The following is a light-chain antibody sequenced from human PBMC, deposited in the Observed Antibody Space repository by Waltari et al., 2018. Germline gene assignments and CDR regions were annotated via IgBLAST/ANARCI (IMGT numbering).Light chain of an antibody. CDR3: QHYSRSAT. CDR1: QNMNHKS. CDR2: ETS. V-gene: IGKV3-20*01. Sequence: EIVLTQSPGTLSSSPGETVNIPCRSSQNMNHKSLAWYRHKPGQAPRLLIYETSGTATGIPDRISGSGSGTEFTLTISRLEREDFAVYYCQHYSRSATFGPGTKVEMK. J-gene: IGKJ3*01.